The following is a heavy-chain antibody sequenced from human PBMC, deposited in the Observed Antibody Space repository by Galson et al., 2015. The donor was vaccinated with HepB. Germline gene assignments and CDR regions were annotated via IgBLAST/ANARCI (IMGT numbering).Heavy chain of an antibody. V-gene: IGHV4-34*01. CDR1: GGSFSGYY. J-gene: IGHJ1*01. CDR2: INHSGST. CDR3: ARGPHYYDSSGDHQYIQH. D-gene: IGHD3-22*01. Sequence: VQLQESGPGLVKPSETLSLTCAVYGGSFSGYYWSWIRQPPGKGLEWIGEINHSGSTNYNPSLKSRATISVDTSKNQFSLKLSSATAADTAVYYCARGPHYYDSSGDHQYIQHWGQGTLVTVSS.